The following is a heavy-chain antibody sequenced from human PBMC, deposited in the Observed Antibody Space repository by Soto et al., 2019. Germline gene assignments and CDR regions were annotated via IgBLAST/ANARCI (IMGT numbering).Heavy chain of an antibody. J-gene: IGHJ4*02. CDR1: GGSFSGYY. V-gene: IGHV4-34*01. Sequence: QVQLQQWGAGLLKPSETLSLTCAVYGGSFSGYYWWWIRQPPGRGLEWMGEINHGGSTNYNPSLKSRVTISLDTSKNQFSLKLSSVTAADTAVYYCAGDGASDLYCSGGSCYSENYWGQGTLVTVSS. CDR2: INHGGST. CDR3: AGDGASDLYCSGGSCYSENY. D-gene: IGHD2-15*01.